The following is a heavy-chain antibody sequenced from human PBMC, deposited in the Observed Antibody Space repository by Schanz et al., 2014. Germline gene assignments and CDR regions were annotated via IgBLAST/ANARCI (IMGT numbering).Heavy chain of an antibody. V-gene: IGHV3-64D*06. CDR3: AKSQGSSFDS. CDR2: ISNNGDST. Sequence: VQVVQSGGGLVKPGGSLRLSCAASGFTFSTFAMHWVRQAPGKGLEYISAISNNGDSTYYADSVKGRFTISRDNAKSTLYLQMSSLRAEDTAVYYCAKSQGSSFDSWGQGTLVTVSS. J-gene: IGHJ4*02. D-gene: IGHD6-13*01. CDR1: GFTFSTFA.